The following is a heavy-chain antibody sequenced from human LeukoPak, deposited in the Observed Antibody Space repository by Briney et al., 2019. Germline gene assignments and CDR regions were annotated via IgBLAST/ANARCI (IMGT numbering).Heavy chain of an antibody. J-gene: IGHJ5*02. V-gene: IGHV3-21*04. Sequence: GGSLRLSCAASGFTFSSYSMNWVRQAPGKGLEWVSSISSSSSNLYYADSVKGRFTISRDNAKNSLYLQMNSLSAEDTAVYYCARDGYSSSSDEERHNWFDPWGQGTLVTASS. CDR1: GFTFSSYS. D-gene: IGHD6-13*01. CDR3: ARDGYSSSSDEERHNWFDP. CDR2: ISSSSSNL.